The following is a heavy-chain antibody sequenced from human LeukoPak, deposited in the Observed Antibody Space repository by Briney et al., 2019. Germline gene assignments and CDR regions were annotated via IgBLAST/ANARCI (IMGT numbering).Heavy chain of an antibody. CDR2: IWYDGSNK. CDR3: ARGTAIAVTYFDY. D-gene: IGHD6-19*01. CDR1: GFTSTSHG. J-gene: IGHJ4*02. Sequence: GGSLRLSCAASGFTSTSHGMHWVRQAPGKGLEWVAVIWYDGSNKYYSDSVRGRFTLSRDNSKNTLYLRMNSLRAEDTAVYYCARGTAIAVTYFDYWGQGTRVTVSS. V-gene: IGHV3-33*01.